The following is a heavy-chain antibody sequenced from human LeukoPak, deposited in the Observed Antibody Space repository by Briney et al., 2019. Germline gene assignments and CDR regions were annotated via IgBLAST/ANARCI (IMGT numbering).Heavy chain of an antibody. J-gene: IGHJ6*03. D-gene: IGHD4-17*01. V-gene: IGHV4-30-4*08. CDR3: ARAGGDYQYYYYYYYMDV. CDR2: IYCSGST. Sequence: ILSLTCTVSGGSISSGDYYWSCIRRPPGDGLEWVGYIYCSGSTYYNPSLKSRVTISVDTSKNQFSLKLSSVTAADTAVYYCARAGGDYQYYYYYYYMDVWGKGTTVTVSS. CDR1: GGSISSGDYY.